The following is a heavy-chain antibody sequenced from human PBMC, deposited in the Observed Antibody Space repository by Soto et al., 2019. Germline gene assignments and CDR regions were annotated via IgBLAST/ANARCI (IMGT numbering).Heavy chain of an antibody. CDR2: INPSGGST. Sequence: ASVKVSCKASGYTFTSYYMHWVRQAPGQGLEWMGIINPSGGSTSYAQKFQGRVTMTRDTSTSTVYMELSSLRSEDTAVYYCATITGTRNLKEFDYWGQGTLVTVPQ. CDR3: ATITGTRNLKEFDY. J-gene: IGHJ4*02. V-gene: IGHV1-46*01. D-gene: IGHD1-20*01. CDR1: GYTFTSYY.